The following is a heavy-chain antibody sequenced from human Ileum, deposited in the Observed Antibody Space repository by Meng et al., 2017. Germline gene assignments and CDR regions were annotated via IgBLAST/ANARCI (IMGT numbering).Heavy chain of an antibody. Sequence: QLRLQESGPGLVKSLETSSLTCSVPSGSFTNNNYYWVWIRRPPGKGLEWIGSIYYGGSTYYNPSLKSRVTISVDTSTNQFSLKLISVTAADTAVYYCARRAHYGDPPRWGQGTLVTVSS. CDR1: SGSFTNNNYY. J-gene: IGHJ4*02. CDR3: ARRAHYGDPPR. V-gene: IGHV4-39*01. D-gene: IGHD4-17*01. CDR2: IYYGGST.